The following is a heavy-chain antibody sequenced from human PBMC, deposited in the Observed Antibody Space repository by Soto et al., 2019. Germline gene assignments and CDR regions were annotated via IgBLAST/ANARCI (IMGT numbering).Heavy chain of an antibody. CDR2: IWYDGSNK. J-gene: IGHJ1*01. Sequence: QVQLVESGGGVVQPGRFLRLSCAASGFTFSSYGMHWVRQAPGKGLEWVAVIWYDGSNKYYADSVKGRFTISRDNSKNTLYLQMNSLRAEDTAVYYCAREGSYCGGDCYSFAEYFQHWGQGTLVTVSS. D-gene: IGHD2-21*02. CDR1: GFTFSSYG. CDR3: AREGSYCGGDCYSFAEYFQH. V-gene: IGHV3-33*01.